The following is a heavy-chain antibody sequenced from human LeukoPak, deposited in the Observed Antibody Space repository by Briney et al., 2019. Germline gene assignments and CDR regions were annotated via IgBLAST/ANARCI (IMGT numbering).Heavy chain of an antibody. J-gene: IGHJ6*02. Sequence: QSWGSLRLSCAASGFTFSSYWMNWARQAPGKGLEWVASINHNGNVNYYVDSVKGRFTIPRDNAKNSLYLQMSNLRAEDTAVYFCARGGGLDVWGQGTTVTVSS. V-gene: IGHV3-7*03. CDR1: GFTFSSYW. D-gene: IGHD3-16*01. CDR3: ARGGGLDV. CDR2: INHNGNVN.